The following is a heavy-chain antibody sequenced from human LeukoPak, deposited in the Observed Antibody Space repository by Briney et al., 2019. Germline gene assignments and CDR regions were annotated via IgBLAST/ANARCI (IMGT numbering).Heavy chain of an antibody. CDR2: ISSSSSYI. CDR3: ARGNFDY. V-gene: IGHV3-21*01. J-gene: IGHJ4*02. CDR1: GFTFSSYS. Sequence: GGSLRLSCAASGFTFSSYSRNWVRQPPGKGLEWVSSISSSSSYINYADSVKGRFTISRDNAKNSLYLQMNSLRAEDTTVYYCARGNFDYWGQGTLVTVSS.